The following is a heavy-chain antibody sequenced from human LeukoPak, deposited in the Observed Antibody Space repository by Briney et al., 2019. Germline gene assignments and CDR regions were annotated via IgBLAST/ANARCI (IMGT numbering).Heavy chain of an antibody. CDR2: ISSSSSYI. CDR3: ARSPTTVTTHFDY. Sequence: MTGGSLRLSCAASGFTFSSYSMNWVRQAPGKGLEWVSSISSSSSYIYYADSVKGRFTISRDNAKNSLYLQMNSLRAEDTAVYYCARSPTTVTTHFDYWGQGSLLTVSS. CDR1: GFTFSSYS. D-gene: IGHD4-11*01. J-gene: IGHJ4*01. V-gene: IGHV3-21*01.